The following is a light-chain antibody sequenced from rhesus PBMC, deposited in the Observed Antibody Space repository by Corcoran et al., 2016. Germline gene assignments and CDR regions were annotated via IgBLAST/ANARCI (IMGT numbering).Light chain of an antibody. CDR2: KAS. CDR3: LQYSSSPFT. CDR1: QSISSW. J-gene: IGKJ3*01. V-gene: IGKV1-22*01. Sequence: DIQMTQSPSSLSASVGDTVTITCRASQSISSWLDWYQQKPGKAPKRLIYKASRLQSGGPSRFSGSGSGTDFTLTTSSLQPEDFATYYCLQYSSSPFTFGPGTKLDIK.